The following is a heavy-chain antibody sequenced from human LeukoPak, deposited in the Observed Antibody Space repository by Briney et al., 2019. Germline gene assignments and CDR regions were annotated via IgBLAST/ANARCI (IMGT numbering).Heavy chain of an antibody. CDR3: AKIETGAVDY. D-gene: IGHD7-27*01. Sequence: GGSLRLSCAASGFTFSSYAMSWVRQAPGKGLEWVSAISGSGGSTYYADSVKGRFTISRDNSMNTLYLQMNSLGAEDTAVYYCAKIETGAVDYWGQGTLVTVSS. J-gene: IGHJ4*02. CDR1: GFTFSSYA. V-gene: IGHV3-23*01. CDR2: ISGSGGST.